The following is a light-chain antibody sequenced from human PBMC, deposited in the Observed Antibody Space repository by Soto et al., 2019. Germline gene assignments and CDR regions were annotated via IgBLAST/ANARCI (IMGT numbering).Light chain of an antibody. CDR3: QQRSNWPVT. Sequence: EIVLTQSPATLSSSPGERATLSCRASQSVSSSLAWYQQKPGQAPRLLIYGASNRAGGIPARFRGSGSGTDFTLNISSLEPEDFAVYYCQQRSNWPVTFGQGTRLEIK. CDR1: QSVSSS. J-gene: IGKJ5*01. V-gene: IGKV3-11*01. CDR2: GAS.